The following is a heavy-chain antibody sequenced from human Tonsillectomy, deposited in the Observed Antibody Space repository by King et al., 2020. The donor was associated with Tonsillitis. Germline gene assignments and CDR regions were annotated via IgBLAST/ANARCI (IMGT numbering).Heavy chain of an antibody. J-gene: IGHJ4*02. Sequence: VQLVESGGGLVQPGGSLRLSCAASEFTFSHSWMHWVRHVPGKGLVWVSHINSDGSSTKYADSVKGRFTISRDNAKNTLYLQMNSLRAEDTAVYYCAREHCTNTTCYHFDYWGQGALVTVSS. CDR3: AREHCTNTTCYHFDY. D-gene: IGHD2-2*01. CDR1: EFTFSHSW. V-gene: IGHV3-74*03. CDR2: INSDGSST.